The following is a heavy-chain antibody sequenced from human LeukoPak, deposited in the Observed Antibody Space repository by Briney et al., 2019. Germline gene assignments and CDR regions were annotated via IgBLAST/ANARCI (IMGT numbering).Heavy chain of an antibody. CDR1: GYTFTRYD. Sequence: GASVKGFCKASGYTFTRYDINWVRQATGQRLEWMGWMNPNSGNTGYAQKFQGRVTMTRNTSISTAYMELSSLRSEDTAVYYCARARRWLQLPGRYYYYYMDVWGKGTTVTVSS. J-gene: IGHJ6*03. D-gene: IGHD5-24*01. CDR3: ARARRWLQLPGRYYYYYMDV. CDR2: MNPNSGNT. V-gene: IGHV1-8*01.